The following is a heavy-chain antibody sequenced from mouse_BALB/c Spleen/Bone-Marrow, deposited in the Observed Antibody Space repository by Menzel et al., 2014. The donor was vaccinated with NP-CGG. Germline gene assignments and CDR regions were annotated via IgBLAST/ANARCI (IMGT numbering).Heavy chain of an antibody. CDR2: IDPANGNT. CDR3: ANYYYGSSLFAY. V-gene: IGHV14-3*02. J-gene: IGHJ3*01. CDR1: GFDIKDTY. Sequence: EVKLMESGAELVKPGASVKLSCTASGFDIKDTYMHWVKQRPEQGLEWIGRIDPANGNTKYDPKFQGKAPITADTSSNRDYLQLSRLTYEDTAVYYCANYYYGSSLFAYWGQGTLVTVSA. D-gene: IGHD1-1*01.